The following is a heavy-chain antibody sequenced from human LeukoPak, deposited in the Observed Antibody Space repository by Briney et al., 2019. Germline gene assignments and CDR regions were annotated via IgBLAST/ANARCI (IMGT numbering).Heavy chain of an antibody. J-gene: IGHJ5*02. CDR1: GFTFSSYS. V-gene: IGHV3-21*01. CDR3: ARSGIAAAGTGRFDP. CDR2: ISSSSSYI. Sequence: GGSLRLSCAASGFTFSSYSMNWIRQAPGKGLEWVSSISSSSSYIYYADSVKGRFTISRDNAKNSLYLQMNSLRAEDTAVYYCARSGIAAAGTGRFDPWGQGTLVTVSS. D-gene: IGHD6-13*01.